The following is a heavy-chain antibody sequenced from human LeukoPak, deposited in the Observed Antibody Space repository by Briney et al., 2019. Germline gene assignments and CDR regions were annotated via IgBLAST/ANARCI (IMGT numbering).Heavy chain of an antibody. J-gene: IGHJ4*02. Sequence: PGGSLRLSCAASGFTFSSYSMTWVRQAPGKGLEWVSSISSSSSSYIYYADSVKGRFTISRDNAKNSLYLQMNSLRAEDTAVYYCASGRTGQLERASDYWGQGTLVTVSS. CDR2: ISSSSSSYI. D-gene: IGHD1-1*01. CDR3: ASGRTGQLERASDY. CDR1: GFTFSSYS. V-gene: IGHV3-21*01.